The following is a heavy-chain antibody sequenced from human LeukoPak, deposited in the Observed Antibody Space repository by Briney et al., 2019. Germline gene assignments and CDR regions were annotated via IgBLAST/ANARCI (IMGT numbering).Heavy chain of an antibody. D-gene: IGHD5-12*01. J-gene: IGHJ4*02. CDR3: AKDGAWLRFDD. V-gene: IGHV3-23*01. Sequence: GGSLRLSCAGSGFPFSSHGMNWVRQAAGKGLEWVSGISPGGGPTYYADSVKGRFTISRDDSKNTLYLQMRNLRAEDTAVYYCAKDGAWLRFDDWGQGILVTVSS. CDR2: ISPGGGPT. CDR1: GFPFSSHG.